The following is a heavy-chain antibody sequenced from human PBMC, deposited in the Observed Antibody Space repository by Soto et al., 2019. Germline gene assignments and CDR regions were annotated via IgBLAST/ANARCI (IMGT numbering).Heavy chain of an antibody. CDR1: GFTFSNAW. V-gene: IGHV3-15*01. D-gene: IGHD6-13*01. CDR2: IKSKTDGGTT. Sequence: GGSLRLSCAASGFTFSNAWMSWVRQAPGKGLEWVGRIKSKTDGGTTDYAAPVKGRFTISRDDSKNTLYLQMNSLKTEDTAVYYCTTGPTRIAPYYYYYMDVWGKGTTVTVSS. J-gene: IGHJ6*03. CDR3: TTGPTRIAPYYYYYMDV.